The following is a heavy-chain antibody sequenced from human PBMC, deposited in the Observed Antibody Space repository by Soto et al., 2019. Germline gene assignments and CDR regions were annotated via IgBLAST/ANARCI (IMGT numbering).Heavy chain of an antibody. CDR1: GYTFTSYG. J-gene: IGHJ6*01. V-gene: IGHV1-18*01. Sequence: QVQLVQSGAEVKKPGASVKVSCKASGYTFTSYGISWVRQAPGQGLEWMGWISPYSGNTNYAQKLQGRVTMTTDTATRTAYLELRRLRSDDTAVYYCARDRGAYGIDGCGQGTTVTVSS. D-gene: IGHD3-10*01. CDR3: ARDRGAYGIDG. CDR2: ISPYSGNT.